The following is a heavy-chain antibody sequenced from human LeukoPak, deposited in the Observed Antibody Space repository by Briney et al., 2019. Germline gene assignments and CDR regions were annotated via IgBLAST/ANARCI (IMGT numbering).Heavy chain of an antibody. CDR2: INPNSGGT. J-gene: IGHJ4*02. CDR1: GYTFTGYY. D-gene: IGHD2/OR15-2a*01. CDR3: ARAFYGGDYFDY. Sequence: ASVKVSCKASGYTFTGYYMHWVRQAPGQGLEWMGWINPNSGGTNYAQKFQGRVTMTRDTSISTAYMELSRLRSDDTAVYYCARAFYGGDYFDYWGQGTLVTVSS. V-gene: IGHV1-2*02.